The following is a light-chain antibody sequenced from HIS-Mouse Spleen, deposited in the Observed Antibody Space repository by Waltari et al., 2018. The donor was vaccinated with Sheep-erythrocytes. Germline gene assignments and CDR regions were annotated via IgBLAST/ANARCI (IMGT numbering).Light chain of an antibody. CDR1: QGIGSW. CDR2: AAS. CDR3: QQANSVPST. Sequence: DIQMTQSPSSVSASVGDRVTNTCRASQGIGSWLAWYQQKPRKAPKLLIYAASSLQSGVTLRFSGSGSGTDFALTISSVQPKDFATYCCQQANSVPSTFGQGTRLEIK. J-gene: IGKJ5*01. V-gene: IGKV1-12*01.